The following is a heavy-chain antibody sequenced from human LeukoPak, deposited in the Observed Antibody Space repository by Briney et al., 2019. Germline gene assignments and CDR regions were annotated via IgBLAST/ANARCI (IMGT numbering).Heavy chain of an antibody. CDR1: GFTFSSYW. CDR2: IKQDGSEK. D-gene: IGHD1-7*01. CDR3: ARYTAPYNWNYVFIY. Sequence: GGSLRLSCAASGFTFSSYWMSWVRQAPGKGLEWVANIKQDGSEKYYVDSVKGRFTISRDNAKNSLYLQMNSLRAEDTAVYYCARYTAPYNWNYVFIYWGQGTLVTVSS. J-gene: IGHJ4*02. V-gene: IGHV3-7*01.